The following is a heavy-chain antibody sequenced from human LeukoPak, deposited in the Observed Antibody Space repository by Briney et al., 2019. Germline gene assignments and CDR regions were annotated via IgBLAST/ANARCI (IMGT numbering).Heavy chain of an antibody. CDR2: ISDSGTST. V-gene: IGHV3-23*01. J-gene: IGHJ4*02. CDR1: GFSFSSYA. Sequence: GGSLRLSCAASGFSFSSYAMNWVRQAPGKGLEWVSAISDSGTSTYYADSVKGRFSISRDNSKNTLYLQMNSLKADDPAVYYCAKEVYSSSSGFRFDYWGQGTLVTVSS. CDR3: AKEVYSSSSGFRFDY. D-gene: IGHD6-6*01.